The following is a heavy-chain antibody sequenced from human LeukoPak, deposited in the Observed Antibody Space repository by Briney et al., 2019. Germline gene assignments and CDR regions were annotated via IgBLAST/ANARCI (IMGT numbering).Heavy chain of an antibody. V-gene: IGHV4-39*01. CDR1: TFRSYG. Sequence: TFRSYGMSWVRQPPGKGLEWIGSIYYSGSTYYNPSLKSRVTISVDTSKNQFSLKLSSVTAADTAVYYCARLAYYYDSSATYYFDYWGQGTLVTVSS. CDR3: ARLAYYYDSSATYYFDY. CDR2: IYYSGST. D-gene: IGHD3-22*01. J-gene: IGHJ4*02.